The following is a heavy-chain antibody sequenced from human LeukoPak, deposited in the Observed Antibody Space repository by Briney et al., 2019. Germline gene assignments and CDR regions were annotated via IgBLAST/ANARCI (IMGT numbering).Heavy chain of an antibody. D-gene: IGHD3-22*01. Sequence: GGPLRLSCAASGFTFSRYSMNWVRQAPGKGLEWVSYISSSSSTKYYTDSVKGRFTISRDNAKNSLYLQMNSLRDEDTAVYYCARDQWDYYDSSIDYWGQGTLVTVSS. CDR3: ARDQWDYYDSSIDY. J-gene: IGHJ4*02. CDR2: ISSSSSTK. V-gene: IGHV3-48*02. CDR1: GFTFSRYS.